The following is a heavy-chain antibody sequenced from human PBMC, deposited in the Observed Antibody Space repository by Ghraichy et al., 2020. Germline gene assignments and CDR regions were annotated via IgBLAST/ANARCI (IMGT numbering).Heavy chain of an antibody. CDR2: ISFDGRNK. D-gene: IGHD1-26*01. CDR1: RFTITNCG. V-gene: IGHV3-30*18. J-gene: IGHJ6*02. Sequence: GGSLRLSCAASRFTITNCGMHWVRQAPGKGLEWVAIISFDGRNKYYADSVKGRFTISSDNSKNTLYLQMNSLRTEDTALYICVKDSWDLGLNNDYVMDVWGQGTTVTVSS. CDR3: VKDSWDLGLNNDYVMDV.